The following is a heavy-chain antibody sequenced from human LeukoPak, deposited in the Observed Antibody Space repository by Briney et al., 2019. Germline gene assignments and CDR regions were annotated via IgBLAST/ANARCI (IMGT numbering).Heavy chain of an antibody. J-gene: IGHJ6*03. CDR3: ASGVLHCRSPSCRSYYMDV. CDR1: GRSFSGYY. CDR2: INHSGST. D-gene: IGHD2-2*01. V-gene: IGHV4-34*01. Sequence: SETLSLTCAVYGRSFSGYYWSWIRQPPGKGLEWIGEINHSGSTNYNPSLKSRVTISVDTSRNQFSLKLSSATAAATAVYYCASGVLHCRSPSCRSYYMDVWGKGTTVTVSS.